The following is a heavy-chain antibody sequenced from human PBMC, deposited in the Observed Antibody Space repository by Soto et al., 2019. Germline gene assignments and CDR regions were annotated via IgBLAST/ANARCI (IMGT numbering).Heavy chain of an antibody. D-gene: IGHD3-10*01. Sequence: SETLSLTCTVSGGSISSYYWSWIRQPPGKGLEWIGYIYYSGSTNYNPSLKSRVTISVDTSKNQFSLKLSSVTAADTAVYYCARDTMVRGVLYYYYGMDVWGQGTTVTVS. V-gene: IGHV4-59*01. CDR3: ARDTMVRGVLYYYYGMDV. CDR2: IYYSGST. J-gene: IGHJ6*02. CDR1: GGSISSYY.